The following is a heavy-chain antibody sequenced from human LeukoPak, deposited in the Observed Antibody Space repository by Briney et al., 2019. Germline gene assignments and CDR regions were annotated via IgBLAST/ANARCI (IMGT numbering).Heavy chain of an antibody. Sequence: GGSLRLSCAASEFTFRNYWMTWVRQAPGKGLEWVANIKPDGREEFYVDSVKGRLSMSRDNGKNLLFLQMNSLRVEDTAVYYCARDPYRLGSDYYFGAFDIWGQGTVVTVSS. CDR1: EFTFRNYW. V-gene: IGHV3-7*01. J-gene: IGHJ3*02. CDR3: ARDPYRLGSDYYFGAFDI. CDR2: IKPDGREE. D-gene: IGHD3-22*01.